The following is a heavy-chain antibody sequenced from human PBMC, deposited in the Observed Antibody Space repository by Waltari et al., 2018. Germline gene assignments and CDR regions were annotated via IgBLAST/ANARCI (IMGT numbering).Heavy chain of an antibody. Sequence: EVQLVESGGGSAQPGGSLRLSCAASGFTFSSYDMNWVRQAPGKGLEWVSYISSRSSTIYYADSVKGRFTIARDNAMNSLYLHMNSLRAEDTAVYYCARGWEPTFDYWGQGTLVTVSS. V-gene: IGHV3-48*03. J-gene: IGHJ4*02. D-gene: IGHD1-26*01. CDR2: ISSRSSTI. CDR1: GFTFSSYD. CDR3: ARGWEPTFDY.